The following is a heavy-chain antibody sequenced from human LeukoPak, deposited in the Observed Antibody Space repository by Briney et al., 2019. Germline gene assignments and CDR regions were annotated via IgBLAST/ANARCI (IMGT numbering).Heavy chain of an antibody. J-gene: IGHJ6*03. V-gene: IGHV4-34*01. CDR3: ARVLTPYGDYGSSFYYYMDV. CDR1: GGSFSGYY. Sequence: PSETLSLTCAVYGGSFSGYYWSWIRQPPGKGLEWIGEINHSGSTNYNPSLKSRVTISVDTSKNQFSLKLSSVTAADTAVYYCARVLTPYGDYGSSFYYYMDVWGKGTTVTVSS. CDR2: INHSGST. D-gene: IGHD4-17*01.